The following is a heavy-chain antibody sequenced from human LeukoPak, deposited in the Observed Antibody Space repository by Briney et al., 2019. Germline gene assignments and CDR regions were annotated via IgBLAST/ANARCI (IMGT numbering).Heavy chain of an antibody. D-gene: IGHD5-18*01. V-gene: IGHV1-18*01. CDR2: ISAYNGDT. CDR3: ARDPATGMASGRHDY. Sequence: GASVKVSCKASGYTFTNYGFTWARQAPGQGLEWMGWISAYNGDTMYAQKLQGRVTLTTDTSTSTAYMELRSLGSDGTAVYYCARDPATGMASGRHDYWGQGTLVTVSS. J-gene: IGHJ4*02. CDR1: GYTFTNYG.